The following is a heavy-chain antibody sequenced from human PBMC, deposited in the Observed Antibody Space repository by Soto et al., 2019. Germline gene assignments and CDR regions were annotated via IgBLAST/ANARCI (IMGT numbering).Heavy chain of an antibody. CDR2: IYPGDSDT. CDR3: AKTLRYFDWGDAFDI. Sequence: GESLKISCNGSGYSFTSYWIGWVRQMPGKGLEWVGIIYPGDSDTRYSPSFQGQVTISADKSISTAYLQWSSLKASDTAMYYCAKTLRYFDWGDAFDIWGQGTMVTVSS. CDR1: GYSFTSYW. J-gene: IGHJ3*02. D-gene: IGHD3-9*01. V-gene: IGHV5-51*01.